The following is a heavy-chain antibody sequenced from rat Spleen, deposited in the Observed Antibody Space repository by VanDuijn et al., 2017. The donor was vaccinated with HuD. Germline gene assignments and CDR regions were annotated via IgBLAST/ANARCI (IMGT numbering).Heavy chain of an antibody. CDR1: GFTFDSFP. D-gene: IGHD2-7*01. J-gene: IGHJ2*01. V-gene: IGHV5-46*01. CDR2: ITTTGGNT. CDR3: AGISSPFDY. Sequence: EVQLVESGGGLVQPGRSMILSCAASGFTFDSFPMAWVRQAPTKGLECVATITTTGGNTYFRDSVKGRFTISRDNAKSTLYLQMNSLRSEDTATYYCAGISSPFDYWGQGLMVTVSS.